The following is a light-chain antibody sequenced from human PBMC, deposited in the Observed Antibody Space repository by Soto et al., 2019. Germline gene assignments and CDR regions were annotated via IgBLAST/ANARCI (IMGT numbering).Light chain of an antibody. J-gene: IGKJ1*01. CDR3: QQYETFSGT. Sequence: QVTRVPFSLSGSVGKKVTVTCRASQGVSGWLAWYQQKPGEAPKPLIYDASALPRGVPSRFSGSGSGTKFTLTIASLQPDDFATYYCQQYETFSGTFGPGTKVDIK. CDR2: DAS. CDR1: QGVSGW. V-gene: IGKV1-5*01.